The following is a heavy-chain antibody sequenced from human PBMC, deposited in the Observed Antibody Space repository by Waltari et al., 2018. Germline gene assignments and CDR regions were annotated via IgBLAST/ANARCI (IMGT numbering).Heavy chain of an antibody. D-gene: IGHD1-1*01. V-gene: IGHV4-59*12. Sequence: QVQLQESGPGLVRPSETLSLTCTVSGGPIIRYFWSWIRQPPGKGLEWIGYVYFGGNTNYNSSLKSRVAISVDKSNNQLSLSLTSVTASDTAIYYCAREEAENAIYWMEYWGQGAQVIVSA. CDR2: VYFGGNT. CDR3: AREEAENAIYWMEY. CDR1: GGPIIRYF. J-gene: IGHJ4*02.